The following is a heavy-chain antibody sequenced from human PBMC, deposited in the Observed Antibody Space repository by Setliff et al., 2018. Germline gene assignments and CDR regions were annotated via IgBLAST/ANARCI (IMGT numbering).Heavy chain of an antibody. CDR3: ARYDSSGYHYYYGMDV. V-gene: IGHV5-51*01. CDR1: GYSFTSYW. J-gene: IGHJ6*02. CDR2: VYPGDSDT. Sequence: GESLKISCKGSGYSFTSYWIGWVRQMPGKGLEWMGIVYPGDSDTRYGPSFQGQDTISADKSISTAYLQWSSLKASDTAMYYCARYDSSGYHYYYGMDVWGQGTTVTVS. D-gene: IGHD3-22*01.